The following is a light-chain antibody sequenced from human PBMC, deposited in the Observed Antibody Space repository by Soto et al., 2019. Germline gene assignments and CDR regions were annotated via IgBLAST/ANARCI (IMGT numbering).Light chain of an antibody. Sequence: QSAPTQPASVSGSPGQSITTSCTGTSSDVGGYNYVSWYQQHPGKAPKLMIYEVSNRPSGVSNRYSGSKSGNTASLTISGLQAEDEADYYCSSYTSSSTLHVFGTGTKVTVL. CDR2: EVS. CDR1: SSDVGGYNY. J-gene: IGLJ1*01. V-gene: IGLV2-14*01. CDR3: SSYTSSSTLHV.